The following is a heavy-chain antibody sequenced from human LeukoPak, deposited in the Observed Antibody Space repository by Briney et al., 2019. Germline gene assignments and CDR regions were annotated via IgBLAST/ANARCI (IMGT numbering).Heavy chain of an antibody. CDR1: GFTVSSNY. V-gene: IGHV3-53*01. Sequence: GGSLRLSCAASGFTVSSNYMSWVHQAPGKGLEWVSVIYSGGSTYYADSVKGRFTISRDNSKNTLYLQMNSLRAEDTAVYYCARVWYDSSGYYLFDYWGQGTLVTVSS. D-gene: IGHD3-22*01. CDR2: IYSGGST. CDR3: ARVWYDSSGYYLFDY. J-gene: IGHJ4*02.